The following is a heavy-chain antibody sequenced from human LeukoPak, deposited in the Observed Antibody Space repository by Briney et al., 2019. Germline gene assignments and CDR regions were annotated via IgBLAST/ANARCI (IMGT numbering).Heavy chain of an antibody. CDR3: AVWGIAAAGTKFDY. Sequence: GSVKVSCKASGYTFTSYGISWVRQAPGQGLEWMGWISAYNGNTNYAQKLQGRVTMTTDTSTSTAYMELRSLRSDDTAVYYCAVWGIAAAGTKFDYWGQGTLVTVSS. J-gene: IGHJ4*02. D-gene: IGHD6-13*01. CDR1: GYTFTSYG. V-gene: IGHV1-18*01. CDR2: ISAYNGNT.